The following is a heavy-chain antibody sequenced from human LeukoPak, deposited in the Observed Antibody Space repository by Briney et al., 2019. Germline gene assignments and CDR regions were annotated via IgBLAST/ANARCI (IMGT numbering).Heavy chain of an antibody. CDR1: GFTFRNYG. CDR3: ARARVSDCSSTSCYAAYYYYYGMDV. V-gene: IGHV3-33*01. D-gene: IGHD2-2*01. Sequence: PGTSLRLSCAASGFTFRNYGMHWVRQAPGKGLEWVAVIWYDGSNKYYADSVKGRFTISRDNSKNTLYLQMNSLRAEDTAVYYCARARVSDCSSTSCYAAYYYYYGMDVWGQGTTVTVSS. J-gene: IGHJ6*02. CDR2: IWYDGSNK.